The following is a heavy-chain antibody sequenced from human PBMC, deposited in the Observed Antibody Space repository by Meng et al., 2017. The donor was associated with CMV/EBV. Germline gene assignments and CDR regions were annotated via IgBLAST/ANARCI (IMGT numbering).Heavy chain of an antibody. CDR3: ARGGYCSSTSCYTAAFDI. CDR2: ISAYNGNT. J-gene: IGHJ3*02. D-gene: IGHD2-2*02. Sequence: ASVKVSCKASGYTFTSYGISWVRQAPGQGLEWMGWISAYNGNTNYAQKLQGRVTMTTDTSTSTAYMELRSLRSDDTDVYYCARGGYCSSTSCYTAAFDIWGQGTMVTVSS. CDR1: GYTFTSYG. V-gene: IGHV1-18*01.